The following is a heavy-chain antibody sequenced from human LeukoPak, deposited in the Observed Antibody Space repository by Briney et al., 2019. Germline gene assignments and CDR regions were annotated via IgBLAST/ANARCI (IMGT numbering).Heavy chain of an antibody. D-gene: IGHD6-19*01. CDR2: IKQDGSEK. CDR1: GFTFSSYW. V-gene: IGHV3-7*03. CDR3: AKETQRIAVAGPLDY. Sequence: GGSLRLSCAASGFTFSSYWMSWVRQAPGKGLEWVANIKQDGSEKYYVDSVKGRFTISRDNSKNTLYLQMNSLRAEDTAVYYCAKETQRIAVAGPLDYWGQGTLVTVSS. J-gene: IGHJ4*02.